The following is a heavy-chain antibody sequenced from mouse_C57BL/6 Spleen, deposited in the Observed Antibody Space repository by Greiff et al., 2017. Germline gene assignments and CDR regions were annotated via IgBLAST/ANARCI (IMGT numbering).Heavy chain of an antibody. CDR1: GYTFTSYW. J-gene: IGHJ4*01. Sequence: QVQLQQPGAELVMPGASVKLSCKASGYTFTSYWMHWVKQRPGQGLEWIGEIDPSDSYTNYNQKFKGKATLTVDKSYSTAYMQLSSLTSEDSAVXYCARGGVGGYAMDYWGQGTSVTVSS. CDR2: IDPSDSYT. D-gene: IGHD3-1*01. CDR3: ARGGVGGYAMDY. V-gene: IGHV1-69*01.